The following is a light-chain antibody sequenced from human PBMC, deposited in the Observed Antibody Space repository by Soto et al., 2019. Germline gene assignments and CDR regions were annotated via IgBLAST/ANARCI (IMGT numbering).Light chain of an antibody. J-gene: IGLJ1*01. Sequence: SVLTQPASVSGSPGQSIAISCTGTSSDVGRNNHVSWYQQHPGKAPKLMIYEVTQRPSGVSDRFSGSKSGNTASLTISGLQAEDEADYYCCSYAGSGTFYVFGTGTKVTV. CDR3: CSYAGSGTFYV. CDR2: EVT. CDR1: SSDVGRNNH. V-gene: IGLV2-23*02.